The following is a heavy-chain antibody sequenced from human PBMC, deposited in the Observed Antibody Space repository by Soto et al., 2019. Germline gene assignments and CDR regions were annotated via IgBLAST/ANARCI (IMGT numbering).Heavy chain of an antibody. CDR3: ARGAASTCYD. CDR2: INGDGSGT. J-gene: IGHJ4*02. Sequence: PGGSLRLSCAASGFTFSNYWMHWVRQAPGKGLLWVSRINGDGSGTTYADSVKGRFTISRDNAKNMVYLQMNSLRAEDTAVYFCARGAASTCYDWGQGTLVTVSS. V-gene: IGHV3-74*01. CDR1: GFTFSNYW. D-gene: IGHD2-2*01.